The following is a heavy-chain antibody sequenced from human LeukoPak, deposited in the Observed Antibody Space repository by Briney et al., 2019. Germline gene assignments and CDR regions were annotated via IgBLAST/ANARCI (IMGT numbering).Heavy chain of an antibody. D-gene: IGHD6-13*01. Sequence: SETLSLTCAVSGYSISSGYYWGWIRQPPGKGLEWIGGIYHSGNPYYNPSLKSRVTISVDTSKNQFSLRLSSVTAADTAVYYCARDPASSSWPIDYWGQGTLVTVSS. J-gene: IGHJ4*02. V-gene: IGHV4-38-2*02. CDR2: IYHSGNP. CDR1: GYSISSGYY. CDR3: ARDPASSSWPIDY.